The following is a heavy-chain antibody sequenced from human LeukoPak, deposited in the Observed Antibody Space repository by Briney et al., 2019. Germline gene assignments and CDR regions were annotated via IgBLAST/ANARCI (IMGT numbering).Heavy chain of an antibody. CDR3: AKDRYYYGAGIRYYMDV. Sequence: GGSLRLSCAASGFTFSTYAMMWVRQAPGKGLVWVTTFSGSGGSTYYADSVKGRFTISRDKSKNTLYLQMNSLRAEDTAVYYCAKDRYYYGAGIRYYMDVWGKGTTVTISS. V-gene: IGHV3-23*01. CDR2: FSGSGGST. J-gene: IGHJ6*03. D-gene: IGHD3-10*01. CDR1: GFTFSTYA.